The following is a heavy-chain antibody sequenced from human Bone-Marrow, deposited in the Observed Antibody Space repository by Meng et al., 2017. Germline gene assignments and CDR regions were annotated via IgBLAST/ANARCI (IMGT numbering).Heavy chain of an antibody. V-gene: IGHV3-7*01. CDR2: IKQDGSEK. Sequence: GESLKISCTVSGFDFGAYWMSWVRQAPGKGLEWVANIKQDGSEKYYVDSVMGRFTISRDNSKNSLYLQMNSLRAKDTAVYYCARASWGYFVYWGQGTLVTVSS. CDR3: ARASWGYFVY. CDR1: GFDFGAYW. J-gene: IGHJ4*02. D-gene: IGHD2-15*01.